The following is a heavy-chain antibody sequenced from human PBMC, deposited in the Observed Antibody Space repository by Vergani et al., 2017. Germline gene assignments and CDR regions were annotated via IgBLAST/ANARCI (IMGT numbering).Heavy chain of an antibody. D-gene: IGHD4-17*01. V-gene: IGHV1-3*01. CDR2: INAGNGNT. CDR1: GYTFTSYA. J-gene: IGHJ5*02. CDR3: ARDDYGDYDSFDP. Sequence: QVQLVQSGAEVKKPGASVKVSCKASGYTFTSYAMHLVRQAPGQRLEWMGWINAGNGNTKYSQKFQGRVTITRDTSASTAYMELSSLRSEDTAVYYCARDDYGDYDSFDPWGQGTLVTVSS.